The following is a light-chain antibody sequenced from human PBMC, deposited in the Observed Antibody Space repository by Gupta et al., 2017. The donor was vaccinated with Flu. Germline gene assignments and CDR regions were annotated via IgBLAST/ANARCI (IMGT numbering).Light chain of an antibody. CDR1: NGISVSNY. CDR3: QTYDSTVI. Sequence: TATTSPTTDNGISVSNYVQWYQQRPDSSPNTLIYEDNQRPSGIPKRFSGSNDSTTNSASLTGSEPKSEDEADYYGQTYDSTVIFGGGTKLTVL. J-gene: IGLJ2*01. CDR2: EDN. V-gene: IGLV6-57*01.